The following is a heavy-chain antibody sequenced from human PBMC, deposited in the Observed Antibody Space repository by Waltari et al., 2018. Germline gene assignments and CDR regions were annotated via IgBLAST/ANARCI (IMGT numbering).Heavy chain of an antibody. CDR1: GGSFSGYY. CDR2: INHSGST. D-gene: IGHD1-1*01. V-gene: IGHV4-34*01. CDR3: ARGQGMRWNKAGGWFDP. J-gene: IGHJ5*02. Sequence: QVQLQQWGAGLLKPSETLSLTCAVYGGSFSGYYWSGIRQPPGKGLEWIAEINHSGSTNYNPSLKSRVTISVDTSKNQFSLKLSSVTAADTAVYYCARGQGMRWNKAGGWFDPWGQGTLVTVSS.